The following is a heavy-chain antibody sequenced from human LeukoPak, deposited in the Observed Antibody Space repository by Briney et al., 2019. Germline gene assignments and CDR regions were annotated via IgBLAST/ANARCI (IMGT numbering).Heavy chain of an antibody. D-gene: IGHD1-1*01. CDR1: GFTFSSYV. V-gene: IGHV3-74*01. J-gene: IGHJ4*02. CDR3: ARERKYDSNFDY. CDR2: IKNDGSTT. Sequence: GGSLRLSCAASGFTFSSYVMHWVRQPPGKGLVWVSRIKNDGSTTTYADSVKGRFTVSRDNAKNTLYLQMNSLRAEDTAVYYCARERKYDSNFDYWGQGTLVTVSS.